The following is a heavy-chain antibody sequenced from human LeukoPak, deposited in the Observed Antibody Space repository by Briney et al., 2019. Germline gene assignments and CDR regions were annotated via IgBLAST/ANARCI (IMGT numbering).Heavy chain of an antibody. CDR2: IVVGSGNT. V-gene: IGHV1-58*02. J-gene: IGHJ6*02. D-gene: IGHD5-18*01. Sequence: GTSVKVSCKASGFTFTSSAMQWVRQARGHRLEWIGWIVVGSGNTNYAQKFQERVTITGDMSTSTAYMELSSLRSEDTAVYYCAADREDSYGSYYYYGMDVWGQGTTVTVSS. CDR3: AADREDSYGSYYYYGMDV. CDR1: GFTFTSSA.